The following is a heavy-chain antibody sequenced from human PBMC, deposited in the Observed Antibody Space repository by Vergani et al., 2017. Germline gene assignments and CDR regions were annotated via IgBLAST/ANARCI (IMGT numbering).Heavy chain of an antibody. CDR2: IRYDGSNN. J-gene: IGHJ6*02. Sequence: QVQLVESGGGVVQPGGSLRLSCAASGFTFSSYGMHWVRQAPGKGLEWVAFIRYDGSNNYYADSVKGRFTISRDNSKNTLYLQRNSLRAEDTAVYYCAKDSSWAYGMDVWGQGTTVTVSS. CDR3: AKDSSWAYGMDV. V-gene: IGHV3-30*02. D-gene: IGHD1-26*01. CDR1: GFTFSSYG.